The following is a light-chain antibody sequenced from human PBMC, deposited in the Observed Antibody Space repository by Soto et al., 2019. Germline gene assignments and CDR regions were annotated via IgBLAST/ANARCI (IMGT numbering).Light chain of an antibody. CDR2: KVS. Sequence: DVVMTQSPLSLPVTLGQPASISCRSSQSLIDSEGNTYLSWFQQRPGQSPRRLIYKVSNRDSGVPDRFSGSGSGSDFTLRISRVEADDVGTYYGMQGTYVPHTFGRGTKLEIK. V-gene: IGKV2-30*01. CDR3: MQGTYVPHT. CDR1: QSLIDSEGNTY. J-gene: IGKJ2*01.